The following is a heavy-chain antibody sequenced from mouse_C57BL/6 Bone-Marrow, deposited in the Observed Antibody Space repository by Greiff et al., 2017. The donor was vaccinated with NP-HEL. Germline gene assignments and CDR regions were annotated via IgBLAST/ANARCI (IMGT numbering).Heavy chain of an antibody. D-gene: IGHD3-3*01. Sequence: QVQLQQPGAELVKPGASVKLSCKASGYTFTSYWMHWVKQRPGQGLEWIGMIHPNSGSTNYNEKFKSKATLTVDKSSSTAYMQLSSLTSEDSAVYYCARSSRDPYFDVWGTGTTVTVSS. V-gene: IGHV1-64*01. J-gene: IGHJ1*03. CDR1: GYTFTSYW. CDR3: ARSSRDPYFDV. CDR2: IHPNSGST.